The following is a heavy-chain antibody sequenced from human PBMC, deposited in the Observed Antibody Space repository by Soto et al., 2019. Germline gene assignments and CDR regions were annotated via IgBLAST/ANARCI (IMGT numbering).Heavy chain of an antibody. Sequence: GGSLRLSCAASGFTFSSYWMSWVRQAPGKGLEWVANIKQDGSEKYYVDSVKGRFTISRDNAKNSLYLQMNSLRAEDTAVYDCARGAMESMGRGVEYFQHWGQGTLVTVSS. CDR1: GFTFSSYW. J-gene: IGHJ1*01. CDR3: ARGAMESMGRGVEYFQH. D-gene: IGHD3-10*01. CDR2: IKQDGSEK. V-gene: IGHV3-7*01.